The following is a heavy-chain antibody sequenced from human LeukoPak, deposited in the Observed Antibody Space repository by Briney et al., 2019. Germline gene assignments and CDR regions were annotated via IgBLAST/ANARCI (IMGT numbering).Heavy chain of an antibody. V-gene: IGHV1-46*01. Sequence: GESLKISCKGSEYSFATYWIGWVRQMPGQGLEWMGIINPSGGSTSYAQRFQGRVAMTRDTSTTTVYMEVNSLTSEDTAVYFCARDGPTAAPFDYWGQGTLVTVSS. J-gene: IGHJ4*02. CDR3: ARDGPTAAPFDY. CDR2: INPSGGST. CDR1: EYSFATYW. D-gene: IGHD2-2*01.